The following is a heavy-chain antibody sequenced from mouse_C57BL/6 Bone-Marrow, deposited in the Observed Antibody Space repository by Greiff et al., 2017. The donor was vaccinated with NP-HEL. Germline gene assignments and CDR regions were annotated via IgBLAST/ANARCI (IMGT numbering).Heavy chain of an antibody. Sequence: QVQLQQPGAELVRPGTSVKLSCKASGYTFTSYWMHWVKQRPGQGLEWIGVIDPCDSYTNYNQKFKGKATLTVDTSSSTAYMQLSSLRSKYSAVYYCERGGYYSNYAWFAYWGQGTLVTVSA. D-gene: IGHD2-5*01. CDR3: ERGGYYSNYAWFAY. J-gene: IGHJ3*01. V-gene: IGHV1-59*01. CDR2: IDPCDSYT. CDR1: GYTFTSYW.